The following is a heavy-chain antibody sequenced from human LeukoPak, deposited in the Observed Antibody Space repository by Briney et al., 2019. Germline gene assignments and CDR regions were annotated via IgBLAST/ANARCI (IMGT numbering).Heavy chain of an antibody. Sequence: ASVKVSCKASGYTFTGYYMHWVRQAPGQGLEWMGWINPNSGGTNYAQKFQDRVTMTSDTSISTAYMELSRLRSDDTAVYYCATDPGHSGMDYWGQGSLVTVSS. CDR3: ATDPGHSGMDY. D-gene: IGHD3-10*01. V-gene: IGHV1-2*02. J-gene: IGHJ4*02. CDR2: INPNSGGT. CDR1: GYTFTGYY.